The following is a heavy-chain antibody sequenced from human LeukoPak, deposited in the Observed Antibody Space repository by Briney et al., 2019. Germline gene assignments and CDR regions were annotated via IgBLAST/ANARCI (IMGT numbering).Heavy chain of an antibody. Sequence: GGSLRLSCAASGFTFSSYAMSWVRQAPGKGLEWVSVIYSGGSTYYADSVKGRFTISRDNSKNTLYLQMNSLRAEDTAVYYCARLEYTYGPLDYWGQGTLVTVSS. CDR3: ARLEYTYGPLDY. J-gene: IGHJ4*02. CDR1: GFTFSSYA. CDR2: IYSGGST. V-gene: IGHV3-66*01. D-gene: IGHD5-18*01.